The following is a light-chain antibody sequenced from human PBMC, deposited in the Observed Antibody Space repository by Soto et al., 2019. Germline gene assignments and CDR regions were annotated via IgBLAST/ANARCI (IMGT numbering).Light chain of an antibody. Sequence: DIQMTQSPSSLSASVGDRVTITCRASQSISSYVNWYQQKPGKAPKLLIYAASSLQRGVPSRFSGSGSGTDFTLTISSLEPEDFATYYCQQSYRTPFTFGPGTKEDI. CDR1: QSISSY. CDR3: QQSYRTPFT. V-gene: IGKV1-39*01. CDR2: AAS. J-gene: IGKJ3*01.